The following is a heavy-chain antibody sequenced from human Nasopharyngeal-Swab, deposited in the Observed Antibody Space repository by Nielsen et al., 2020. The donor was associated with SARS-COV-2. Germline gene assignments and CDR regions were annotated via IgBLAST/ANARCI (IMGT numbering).Heavy chain of an antibody. CDR3: ARLSPISGSYYFDY. D-gene: IGHD1-26*01. Sequence: SETLSLTCTVSGGSISSYYWSWNRQPPGKGLEWIGYIYYSGSTNYNPSLKSRVTISVDTSKNQFSLKLSSVTAADTAVYYCARLSPISGSYYFDYWGQGTLVTVSS. CDR1: GGSISSYY. V-gene: IGHV4-59*08. J-gene: IGHJ4*02. CDR2: IYYSGST.